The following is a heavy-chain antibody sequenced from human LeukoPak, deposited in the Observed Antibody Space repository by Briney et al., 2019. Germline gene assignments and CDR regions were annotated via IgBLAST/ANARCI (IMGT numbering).Heavy chain of an antibody. CDR2: INPSGGST. V-gene: IGHV1-46*01. D-gene: IGHD3-22*01. CDR1: GYTFTSYY. Sequence: ASVKVSCKASGYTFTSYYMHWVRQAPGQGLEWMGIINPSGGSTSYAQKFQGRVTMTRDTSTSTVYMELSSLRSEDTAVYYCARASDESITMIVVVDDAFDIWGQGTMVTVSS. J-gene: IGHJ3*02. CDR3: ARASDESITMIVVVDDAFDI.